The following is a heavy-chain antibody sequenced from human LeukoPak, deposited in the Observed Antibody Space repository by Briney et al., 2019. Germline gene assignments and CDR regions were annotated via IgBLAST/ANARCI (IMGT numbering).Heavy chain of an antibody. Sequence: GGSLRLSCAASGFTFNNAWMTWLRRAPGKGLEWVGRIRSNGDGGTPDYAAPVTGIFTISRDDSKNTFYLEMNTLKTEDTPVYYCTTPPPRDPVGYSDSSGYYYSGPRTLVTVSS. D-gene: IGHD3-22*01. CDR1: GFTFNNAW. CDR3: TTPPPRDPVGYSDSSGYYY. V-gene: IGHV3-15*01. CDR2: IRSNGDGGTP. J-gene: IGHJ4*02.